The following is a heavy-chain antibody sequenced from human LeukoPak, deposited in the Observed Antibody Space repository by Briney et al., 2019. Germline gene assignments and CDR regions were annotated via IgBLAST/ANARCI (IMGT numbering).Heavy chain of an antibody. CDR2: TKQDGSKQ. V-gene: IGHV3-7*01. Sequence: GGSLRLSCAASGFTFSGYWMTWVRQAPGKGLEWVANTKQDGSKQYYVNSVKGRFTISRDNAKNSLYLQINSLRVEDTAVYYCARGVIVAPGTDYWGQGTLVIVSS. CDR3: ARGVIVAPGTDY. CDR1: GFTFSGYW. J-gene: IGHJ4*02. D-gene: IGHD6-13*01.